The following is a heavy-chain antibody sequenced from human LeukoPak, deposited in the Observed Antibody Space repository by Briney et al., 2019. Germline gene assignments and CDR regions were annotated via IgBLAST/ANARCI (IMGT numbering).Heavy chain of an antibody. Sequence: SVRVSCKASGGTFSSCAISGVRQAPGQGLEWMGVIIPIFGTASYAQKFQGRVTITEDESTSTACMEMSSLRSEDKAVYSCARAPRSSSCGGDCLTANFDYWGQGTLVPVSS. D-gene: IGHD2-21*02. CDR2: IIPIFGTA. CDR1: GGTFSSCA. CDR3: ARAPRSSSCGGDCLTANFDY. J-gene: IGHJ4*02. V-gene: IGHV1-69*13.